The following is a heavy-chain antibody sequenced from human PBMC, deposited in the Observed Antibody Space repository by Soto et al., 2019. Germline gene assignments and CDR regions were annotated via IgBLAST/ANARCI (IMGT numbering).Heavy chain of an antibody. D-gene: IGHD2-21*01. CDR2: IYYGGTT. CDR3: ARRSHIVVAPT. Sequence: HLQLQESGPGLVKPSETLSLTCTVSGASINTENDYWAWISQPPGKGLECLGSIYYGGTTFYNPSLKSRVTISADTSKNPLSLRLSSVTAADTALYYCARRSHIVVAPTWGQGVLGTVAS. J-gene: IGHJ4*02. CDR1: GASINTENDY. V-gene: IGHV4-39*01.